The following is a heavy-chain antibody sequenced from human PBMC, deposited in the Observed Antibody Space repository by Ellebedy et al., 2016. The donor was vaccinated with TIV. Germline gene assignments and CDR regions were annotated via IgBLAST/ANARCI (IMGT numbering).Heavy chain of an antibody. Sequence: PGGSLRLSCAASGFTFSSYSMNWVRQAPGKGLEWVSSISSSSSYIYYADSVRGRFTISRDNAKNSLYLQMNSLRAEDTAVFYCARANTAMVRRNHMDVWGQGTTVTVSS. CDR1: GFTFSSYS. D-gene: IGHD5-18*01. J-gene: IGHJ6*02. V-gene: IGHV3-21*06. CDR2: ISSSSSYI. CDR3: ARANTAMVRRNHMDV.